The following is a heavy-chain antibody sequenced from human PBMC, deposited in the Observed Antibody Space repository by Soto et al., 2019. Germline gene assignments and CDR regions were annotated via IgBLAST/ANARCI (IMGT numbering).Heavy chain of an antibody. D-gene: IGHD1-26*01. V-gene: IGHV4-31*03. Sequence: QVQLQESGPGLVKPSQTLSLTCTVSGGSISSGGYYWSWSRQHPGKGLEWIGYINYSGSNYYNPSLKSRVTISVDTSKTHFSLMLSSVTAADTAVYYCAGIYSGSPGGTLRYWGQGPLVTVSS. CDR3: AGIYSGSPGGTLRY. CDR1: GGSISSGGYY. J-gene: IGHJ4*02. CDR2: INYSGSN.